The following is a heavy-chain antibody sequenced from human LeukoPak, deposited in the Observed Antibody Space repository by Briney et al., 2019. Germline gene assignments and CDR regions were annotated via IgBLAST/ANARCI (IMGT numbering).Heavy chain of an antibody. Sequence: GGSLRLSCAASGFTFSSYSMSWVRQAPGKGLEWVSSISSSSSYIYYADSVKGRFTISRDNAKNSLYLQMNSLRAEDTAVYYCASTPVIYDYVWGSYRPDGYYFDYWGQGTLVTVSS. D-gene: IGHD3-16*02. CDR2: ISSSSSYI. J-gene: IGHJ4*02. V-gene: IGHV3-21*01. CDR3: ASTPVIYDYVWGSYRPDGYYFDY. CDR1: GFTFSSYS.